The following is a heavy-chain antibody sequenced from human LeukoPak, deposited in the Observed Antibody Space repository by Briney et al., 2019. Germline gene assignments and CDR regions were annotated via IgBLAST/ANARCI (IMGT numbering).Heavy chain of an antibody. Sequence: GGSLRLSCAASGFTFSSYAMHWVRQAPGKGLEWVAVISYDGSNKYYADSVKGRFTISRDNAKNSLYLQMNSLRAEDTAVYYCARAPAWSGYSLDYWGQGTLVTVSS. D-gene: IGHD3-3*01. CDR2: ISYDGSNK. CDR3: ARAPAWSGYSLDY. V-gene: IGHV3-30*04. CDR1: GFTFSSYA. J-gene: IGHJ4*02.